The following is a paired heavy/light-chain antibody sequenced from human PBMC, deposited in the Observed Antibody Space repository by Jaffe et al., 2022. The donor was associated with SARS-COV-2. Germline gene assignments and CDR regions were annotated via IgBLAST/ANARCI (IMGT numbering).Heavy chain of an antibody. D-gene: IGHD3-22*01. V-gene: IGHV3-21*01. CDR3: AKDDYYDVSAYSDDAFDI. J-gene: IGHJ3*02. Sequence: EVQLVESGGGLVKPGGSLRLSCAASGFTFNRYSLNWVRQAPGKGLEWVSSISSSSTYIYYADSVKGRFTISRDNAKNSLYLQMNSLRAEDTAVYYCAKDDYYDVSAYSDDAFDIWGHGTMVTVSS. CDR1: GFTFNRYS. CDR2: ISSSSTYI.
Light chain of an antibody. CDR1: QSVTKY. J-gene: IGKJ5*01. Sequence: EIVLTQSPATLSLSPGERATLSCRASQSVTKYLAWYQQKPGQAPRLLIYDTSNRATGIPARFSGSGSGTDFTLTISSLEPEDFAVYYCQQRSSWPPITFGQGTRLEI. CDR2: DTS. CDR3: QQRSSWPPIT. V-gene: IGKV3-11*01.